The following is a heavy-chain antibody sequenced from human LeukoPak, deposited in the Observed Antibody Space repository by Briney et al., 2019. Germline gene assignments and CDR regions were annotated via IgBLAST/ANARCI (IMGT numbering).Heavy chain of an antibody. CDR2: TYYRSKWYN. CDR1: GDSVSSNSAT. J-gene: IGHJ4*02. CDR3: ARDPYDSSGYYSSFDY. D-gene: IGHD3-22*01. Sequence: SQTLSLTCAISGDSVSSNSATWNWFRQSPSRGLEWLGRTYYRSKWYNDYAVSVKSRITINPDTSKNQFSLQLNSVTPEDTAVYYCARDPYDSSGYYSSFDYWGQGTLVTVSS. V-gene: IGHV6-1*01.